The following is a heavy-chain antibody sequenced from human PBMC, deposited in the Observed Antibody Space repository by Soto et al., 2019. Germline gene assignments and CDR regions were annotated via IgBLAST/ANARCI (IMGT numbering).Heavy chain of an antibody. D-gene: IGHD2-15*01. J-gene: IGHJ5*02. V-gene: IGHV4-30-4*01. CDR3: ARGQRLSDWLEP. CDR1: GGSISSGYYY. Sequence: SETLSLTCSVSGGSISSGYYYWSWIRQPPGKGLEWIGNIYYSGNTYYNPSLKSRVTMSLDTSNNQFSLRLTSVTAADTAVYYCARGQRLSDWLEPWGQGGLVTVSS. CDR2: IYYSGNT.